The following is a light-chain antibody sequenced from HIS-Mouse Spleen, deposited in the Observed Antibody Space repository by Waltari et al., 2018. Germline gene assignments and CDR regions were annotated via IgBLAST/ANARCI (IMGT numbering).Light chain of an antibody. CDR1: QSVSSY. J-gene: IGKJ2*01. CDR3: QQRSNWPPYT. V-gene: IGKV3-11*01. Sequence: EIVLTQSPATLSLSPGERATLSCRASQSVSSYLAWYQQKPGQAPRPLIHDASNWATGIPARFSGSGSGTDFTLTISSLEPEDFAVYYCQQRSNWPPYTFGQGTKLEIK. CDR2: DAS.